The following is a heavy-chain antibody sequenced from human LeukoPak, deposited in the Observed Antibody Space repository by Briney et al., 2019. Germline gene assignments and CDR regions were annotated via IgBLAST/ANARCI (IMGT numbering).Heavy chain of an antibody. J-gene: IGHJ4*02. Sequence: GGPLRLSCGASGFTFSSRAMGWVRQAPGKGLEWISGISDIGASYYADSVKGRFTISRDNSKNMLYLHMNSLRAVDTAVYYCAKEMSSSWSHRGEGTLVTVSS. CDR1: GFTFSSRA. CDR3: AKEMSSSWSH. V-gene: IGHV3-23*01. CDR2: ISDIGAS. D-gene: IGHD6-19*01.